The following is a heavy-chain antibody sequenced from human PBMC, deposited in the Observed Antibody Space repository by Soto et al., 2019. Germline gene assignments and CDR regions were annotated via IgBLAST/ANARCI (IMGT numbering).Heavy chain of an antibody. D-gene: IGHD3-3*01. J-gene: IGHJ5*02. V-gene: IGHV1-18*01. CDR2: ISAYNGNT. CDR1: GYTFTSYG. CDR3: AGDGGRITIFGVVTPGVNWFDP. Sequence: ASVKVSCKASGYTFTSYGISWVRQAPGQGLEWMGWISAYNGNTNYAQKLQGRVTMTTDTSTSTAYMELRSLRSDDTAVYYCAGDGGRITIFGVVTPGVNWFDPWGQGTLVTVSS.